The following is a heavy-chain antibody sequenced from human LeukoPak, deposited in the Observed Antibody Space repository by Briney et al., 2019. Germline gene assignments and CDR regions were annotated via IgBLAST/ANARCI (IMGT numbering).Heavy chain of an antibody. V-gene: IGHV4-39*07. Sequence: SETLSLTCTVSGGSISSSSYYWGWIRQPPGKGLEWIGSIYYSGSTYYNPSLKSRVTISVDTSKNQFSLKLSSVTAADTAVYYCARGIDYGSGSYYSFPNWFDPWGQGTLVTVSS. CDR2: IYYSGST. D-gene: IGHD3-10*01. J-gene: IGHJ5*02. CDR1: GGSISSSSYY. CDR3: ARGIDYGSGSYYSFPNWFDP.